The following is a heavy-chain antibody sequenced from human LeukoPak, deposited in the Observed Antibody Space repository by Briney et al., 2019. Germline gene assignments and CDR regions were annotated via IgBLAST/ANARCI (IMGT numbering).Heavy chain of an antibody. CDR3: ARGPGITIFGVVIIEELDY. CDR1: GNTFDGYY. V-gene: IGHV1-46*02. J-gene: IGHJ4*02. Sequence: GASVKVCCKASGNTFDGYYFHWVRQAPGQGLEWMGIINPSGGSTSYAQKFQGRVTMTRDTSTSTVYMELSSLRSEDTAVYYCARGPGITIFGVVIIEELDYWGQGTLDTVSS. D-gene: IGHD3-3*01. CDR2: INPSGGST.